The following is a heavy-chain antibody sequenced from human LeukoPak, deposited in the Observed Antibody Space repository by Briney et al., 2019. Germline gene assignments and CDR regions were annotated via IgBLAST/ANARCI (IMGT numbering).Heavy chain of an antibody. Sequence: GESLKISCKASGYSFASYWIGLVRPMPGKGLEWMGVIYPGDSDTIYSPSFQGQVTISADTSITTAYLQWGSLKASDTAMYYCARSSDYVFDHWGQGTLVTVSS. CDR3: ARSSDYVFDH. CDR1: GYSFASYW. D-gene: IGHD4-17*01. V-gene: IGHV5-51*01. CDR2: IYPGDSDT. J-gene: IGHJ4*02.